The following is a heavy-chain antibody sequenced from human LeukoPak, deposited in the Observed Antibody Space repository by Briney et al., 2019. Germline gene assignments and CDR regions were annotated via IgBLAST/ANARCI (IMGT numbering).Heavy chain of an antibody. CDR2: IYTSGST. CDR1: GGSISSYY. Sequence: PSETLSLTCTVSGGSISSYYWSWIRQPAGKGLERIGRIYTSGSTNYNPSLKSRVTMSVDTSKNQFSLKLSSVAAADTAVYYCACLTTADAFDIWGQGTMVTVSS. CDR3: ACLTTADAFDI. D-gene: IGHD3-22*01. J-gene: IGHJ3*02. V-gene: IGHV4-4*07.